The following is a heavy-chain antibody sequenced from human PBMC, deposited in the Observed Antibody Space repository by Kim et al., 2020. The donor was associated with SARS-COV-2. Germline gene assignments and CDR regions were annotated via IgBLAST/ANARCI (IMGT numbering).Heavy chain of an antibody. J-gene: IGHJ5*02. D-gene: IGHD3-22*01. CDR3: ASSEDGSGYYSAAS. Sequence: NPSLESGVTISVDTTKNQFSLKLSSVTAADTAVYYCASSEDGSGYYSAASWGQGTLVTVSS. V-gene: IGHV4-34*01.